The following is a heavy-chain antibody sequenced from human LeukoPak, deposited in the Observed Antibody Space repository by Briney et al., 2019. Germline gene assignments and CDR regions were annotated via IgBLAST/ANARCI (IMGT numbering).Heavy chain of an antibody. V-gene: IGHV4-4*02. Sequence: PSQTLSLTCDVSGASISSNNWWSWVRQPPGKGLEWIGEIFHGGNTNYNPSLKSRVTISVDKSNNQFSLKLSSVTAADTAVYYCARNKESNSWYPVFDYWGQGTLVTVSS. D-gene: IGHD6-13*01. CDR1: GASISSNNW. J-gene: IGHJ4*02. CDR2: IFHGGNT. CDR3: ARNKESNSWYPVFDY.